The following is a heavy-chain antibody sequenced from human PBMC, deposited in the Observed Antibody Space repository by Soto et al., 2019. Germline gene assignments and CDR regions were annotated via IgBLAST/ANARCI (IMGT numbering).Heavy chain of an antibody. D-gene: IGHD1-1*01. CDR2: SSNSGCFT. CDR1: GFTLSDHY. CDR3: VKSGDNYNALDY. V-gene: IGHV3-11*06. J-gene: IGHJ4*02. Sequence: GGSLRLSCTASGFTLSDHYMSCILQAPGKGLEWIGYSSNSGCFTRYADSVKGRFSISIDNAKNSLYLQINSLRADDTAIYYCVKSGDNYNALDYWGQGIPVTVSS.